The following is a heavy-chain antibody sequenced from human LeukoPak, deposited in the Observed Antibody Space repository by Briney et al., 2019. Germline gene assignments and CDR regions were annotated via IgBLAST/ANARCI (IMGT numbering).Heavy chain of an antibody. D-gene: IGHD3-16*01. V-gene: IGHV1-2*02. CDR3: ARDLLPLRLGESDY. CDR1: GYTFTGYY. CDR2: INPNSGGT. J-gene: IGHJ4*02. Sequence: ASVKVSFKASGYTFTGYYMHWLRQAPAKGHEWMGCINPNSGGTNYAQKFQGTVTMTRDTSISTAYMELSRLRSDDTAVYYCARDLLPLRLGESDYWGQGTLVTVSS.